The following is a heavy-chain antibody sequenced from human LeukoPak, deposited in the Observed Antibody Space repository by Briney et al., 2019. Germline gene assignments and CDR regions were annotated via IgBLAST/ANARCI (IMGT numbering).Heavy chain of an antibody. J-gene: IGHJ4*02. D-gene: IGHD1-26*01. Sequence: SETLSLTCDVSGYSISSGYYWGWIRQPPGKGLEWIGSIYHTGNTYYNPSLKSRVTISVDTSKTQFSLKLSSVTAADTAVYYCARPLSGSFSFNYWGQGTLVTVSS. CDR1: GYSISSGYY. CDR3: ARPLSGSFSFNY. V-gene: IGHV4-38-2*01. CDR2: IYHTGNT.